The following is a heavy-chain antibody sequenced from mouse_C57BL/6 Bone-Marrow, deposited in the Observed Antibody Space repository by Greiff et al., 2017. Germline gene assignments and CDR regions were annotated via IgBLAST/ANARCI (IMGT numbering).Heavy chain of an antibody. CDR1: GYTFTSYW. J-gene: IGHJ4*01. CDR3: AKGPDLRDYAMDY. V-gene: IGHV1-72*01. Sequence: VQLQQPGAELVKPGASVKLSCKASGYTFTSYWMHWVKQRPGRGLEWIGRIDPNSGGTKYNEKFKSKATLTVDKPSSTAYMQLSSLTSEDYAVYCCAKGPDLRDYAMDYWGQGTSVTVSS. D-gene: IGHD3-3*01. CDR2: IDPNSGGT.